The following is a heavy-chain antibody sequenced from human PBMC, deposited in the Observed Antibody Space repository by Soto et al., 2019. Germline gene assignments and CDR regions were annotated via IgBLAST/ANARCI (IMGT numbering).Heavy chain of an antibody. Sequence: QVRLQQWGAGLLKPSETLSLTCAVSGGSFNDYFWTWIRQSPGKGLAWIGEINHSGSTKYNPSLKSRVTRTEDTSKNQFPRYTPAGPAADRGVFYGGGGRRATWLGGLAPWGRETLVTVS. D-gene: IGHD3-10*01. J-gene: IGHJ5*02. CDR1: GGSFNDYF. V-gene: IGHV4-34*01. CDR2: INHSGST. CDR3: GGGRRATWLGGLAP.